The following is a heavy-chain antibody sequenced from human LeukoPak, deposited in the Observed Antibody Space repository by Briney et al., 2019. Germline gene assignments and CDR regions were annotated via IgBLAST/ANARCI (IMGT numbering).Heavy chain of an antibody. D-gene: IGHD3-16*02. J-gene: IGHJ4*02. CDR3: AGHNGLGSYRLKY. CDR1: GYSFTSYG. Sequence: ASVKVSCKASGYSFTSYGMSWVRQAPGQGLEWMLWISAYNGNTNYAQKLKGRVTITRDTSKSTAYMELRSLRSDDTAVYYCAGHNGLGSYRLKYWGQGNPVNV. CDR2: ISAYNGNT. V-gene: IGHV1-18*01.